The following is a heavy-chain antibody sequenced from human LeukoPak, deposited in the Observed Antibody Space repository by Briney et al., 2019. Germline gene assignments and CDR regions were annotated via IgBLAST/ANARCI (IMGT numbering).Heavy chain of an antibody. D-gene: IGHD3-10*01. Sequence: GGSLRLSCAASGFTVSSNFWTWVRRAPGKGLEWVSITYSDGSTYYADSVKGRFTISRDSSNNTVYLQMNSLRSEDTAVYYCATDLWFGELFRDYWGQGTLVTVSS. CDR1: GFTVSSNF. J-gene: IGHJ4*02. CDR3: ATDLWFGELFRDY. V-gene: IGHV3-53*05. CDR2: TYSDGST.